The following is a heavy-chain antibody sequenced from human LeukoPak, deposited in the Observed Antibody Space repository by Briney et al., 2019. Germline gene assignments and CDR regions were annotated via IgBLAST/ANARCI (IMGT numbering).Heavy chain of an antibody. CDR2: ISYDGSNK. J-gene: IGHJ3*02. CDR1: GFTFSSYG. CDR3: AKEAGVELWLWLEEAFDI. Sequence: GGSLRLSCAASGFTFSSYGMHWVRQAPGKGLEWVAVISYDGSNKYYADSVKGRFTISRDNSKNTLYLQMNSLRAEDTAVYYCAKEAGVELWLWLEEAFDIWGQGTMVTVSS. D-gene: IGHD6-19*01. V-gene: IGHV3-30*18.